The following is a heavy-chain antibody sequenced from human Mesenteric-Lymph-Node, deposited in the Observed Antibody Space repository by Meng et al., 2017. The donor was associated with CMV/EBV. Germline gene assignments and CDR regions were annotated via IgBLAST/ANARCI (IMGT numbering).Heavy chain of an antibody. V-gene: IGHV3-48*03. D-gene: IGHD3-3*01. CDR1: GFTFSSYE. J-gene: IGHJ6*02. Sequence: GGSLRLSCAASGFTFSSYEMNWVRQAPGKGLEWVSYISSSGSTIYYADSVKGRFTISRDNAKNSLYLQMNSLRAEDTAVYYCASLLRFTHYYSYYGMDVWGQGTTVTVSS. CDR3: ASLLRFTHYYSYYGMDV. CDR2: ISSSGSTI.